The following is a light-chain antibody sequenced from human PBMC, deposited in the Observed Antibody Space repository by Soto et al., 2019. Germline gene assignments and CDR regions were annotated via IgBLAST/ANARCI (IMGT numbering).Light chain of an antibody. V-gene: IGKV1-39*01. CDR1: QSISNY. Sequence: DIQMTQSPSSLSASVGDRVTITCQASQSISNYLNWYQQKPGKAPKLLIYAASSLQSGVPSRFSGSGSGTDFTLTISSLQPEDFETFYCQQCYSKGFTFGPGTKVDIK. J-gene: IGKJ3*01. CDR3: QQCYSKGFT. CDR2: AAS.